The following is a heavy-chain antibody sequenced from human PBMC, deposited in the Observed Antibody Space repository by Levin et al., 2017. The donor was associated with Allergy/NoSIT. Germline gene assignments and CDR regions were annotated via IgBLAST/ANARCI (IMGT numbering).Heavy chain of an antibody. Sequence: GGSLRLSCAASGFMFHSYAMTWVRQAPGKGLEWVSGITTSGDNTYYADSVKGRFTISRDNSKNALYLQMNSLRAEDTAVYYCAKEEWLVRGFDYWGQGTLVTVSS. CDR2: ITTSGDNT. CDR3: AKEEWLVRGFDY. J-gene: IGHJ4*02. CDR1: GFMFHSYA. D-gene: IGHD6-19*01. V-gene: IGHV3-23*01.